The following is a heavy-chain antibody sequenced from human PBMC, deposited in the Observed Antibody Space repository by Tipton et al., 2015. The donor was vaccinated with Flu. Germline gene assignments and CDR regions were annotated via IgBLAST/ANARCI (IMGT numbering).Heavy chain of an antibody. Sequence: TLSLTCTVSGDSMRSDYFWGWIRQAPGKGLEWIGNIFRTGSTYHNPSLKSRVTISVDTSKSQFSLQLRSVSAADTAVYYCARDPSLGMPEYFDFWGQGILVTASS. J-gene: IGHJ4*02. CDR2: IFRTGST. V-gene: IGHV4-38-2*02. CDR3: ARDPSLGMPEYFDF. D-gene: IGHD2-2*01. CDR1: GDSMRSDYF.